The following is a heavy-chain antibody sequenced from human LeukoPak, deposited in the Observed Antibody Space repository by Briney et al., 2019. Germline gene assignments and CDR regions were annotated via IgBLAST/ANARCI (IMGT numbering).Heavy chain of an antibody. Sequence: GGSLRLSCAASGFTSSNAWMSWVRRVPGKGLEWVGRIKSKTDGGTIDYTAPVKGRFTISRDDSKNTLYLQMNSLKTEDTAVYYCTTFTWATVPDYWGQGTPVTASS. D-gene: IGHD4-17*01. J-gene: IGHJ4*02. CDR2: IKSKTDGGTI. CDR3: TTFTWATVPDY. V-gene: IGHV3-15*01. CDR1: GFTSSNAW.